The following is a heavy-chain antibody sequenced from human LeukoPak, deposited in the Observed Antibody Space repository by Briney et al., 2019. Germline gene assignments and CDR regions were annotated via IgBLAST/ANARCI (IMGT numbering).Heavy chain of an antibody. J-gene: IGHJ4*02. CDR3: AGGPNHPRNFDY. V-gene: IGHV4-39*07. Sequence: SETLSLTCTVSGGSISSGGYYWSWIRQPPGKGLEWIGEINHSGSTNYNPSLKSRVTISVDTSKNQFSLKLSSVTAADTAVYYCAGGPNHPRNFDYWGQGTLVTVSS. CDR2: INHSGST. CDR1: GGSISSGGYY.